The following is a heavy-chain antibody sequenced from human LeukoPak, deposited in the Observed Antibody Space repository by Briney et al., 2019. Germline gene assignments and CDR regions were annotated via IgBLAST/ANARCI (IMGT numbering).Heavy chain of an antibody. CDR3: ARDAVDTANAV. J-gene: IGHJ6*02. D-gene: IGHD5-18*01. Sequence: PGGSLRLSCAASGFTFSSYSMNWVRQAPGKGLEWVSSISSSSSYIYYADSVKGRFTISRDNAKNSLYLQMNRLRAEDTAVYYCARDAVDTANAVWGQGATVTVSS. V-gene: IGHV3-21*01. CDR2: ISSSSSYI. CDR1: GFTFSSYS.